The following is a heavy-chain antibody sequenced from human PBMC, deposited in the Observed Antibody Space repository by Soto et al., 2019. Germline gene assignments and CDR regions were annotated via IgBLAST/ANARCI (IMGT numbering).Heavy chain of an antibody. V-gene: IGHV3-43*01. J-gene: IGHJ6*02. CDR2: ISWDGGST. CDR1: GFTFDDYT. CDR3: AKDFGSSSFSYYYYGMDV. Sequence: GGSLRLSGAASGFTFDDYTMHWVRQAPGKGLEWVSLISWDGGSTYYADSVKGRFTISRDNSKNSLYLQMNSLRTEDTALYYCAKDFGSSSFSYYYYGMDVWGQGTTVTVSS. D-gene: IGHD6-6*01.